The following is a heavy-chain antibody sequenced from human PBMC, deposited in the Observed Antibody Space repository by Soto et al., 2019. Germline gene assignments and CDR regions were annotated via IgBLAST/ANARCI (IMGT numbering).Heavy chain of an antibody. D-gene: IGHD2-8*01. V-gene: IGHV3-7*01. J-gene: IGHJ3*02. CDR3: ERELARTWAYDI. Sequence: GGSLRLSCAASEFTFSSHWMHWVRQAPGKGLEWVANINEGGNENYYVDSVKGRFTISRDNAKNSLYLQMNSLRAEDTAVYYCERELARTWAYDIWGLGTMVTVSS. CDR1: EFTFSSHW. CDR2: INEGGNEN.